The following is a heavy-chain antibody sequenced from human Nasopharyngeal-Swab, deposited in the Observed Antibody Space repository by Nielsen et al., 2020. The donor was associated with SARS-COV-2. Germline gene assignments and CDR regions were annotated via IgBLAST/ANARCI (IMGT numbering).Heavy chain of an antibody. V-gene: IGHV3-33*05. D-gene: IGHD6-13*01. Sequence: GESLKISCTVSGITFSRYGMHWVRQAPGKGLEWVAFIQNDGSKKYYVDSVKGRFTLSRDDSKNTMCLQMNSLRAEDTTVFYCVRLSIATAGVDYWGQGTLVTVSS. J-gene: IGHJ4*02. CDR2: IQNDGSKK. CDR3: VRLSIATAGVDY. CDR1: GITFSRYG.